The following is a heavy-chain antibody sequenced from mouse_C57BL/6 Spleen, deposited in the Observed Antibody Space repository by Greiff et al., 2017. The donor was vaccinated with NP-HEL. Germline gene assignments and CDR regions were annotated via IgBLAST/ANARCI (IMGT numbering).Heavy chain of an antibody. Sequence: VQLQQPGAELVMPGASVKLSCKASGYTFTSYWMHWVKQRPGQGLEWIGEIDPSDSYTNYNQKFKGKSTLTVDKSSSTAYMQLSSLTSEDSAVYYCARSDYYGSRSYAMGDWGQGTSVTVSS. CDR2: IDPSDSYT. D-gene: IGHD1-1*01. CDR3: ARSDYYGSRSYAMGD. J-gene: IGHJ4*01. CDR1: GYTFTSYW. V-gene: IGHV1-69*01.